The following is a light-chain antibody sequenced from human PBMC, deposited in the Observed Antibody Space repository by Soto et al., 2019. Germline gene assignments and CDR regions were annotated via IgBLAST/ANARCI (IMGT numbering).Light chain of an antibody. Sequence: EVVLTQSPGTLSLSPGERATLSCRASQSVSNNYLAWYQQKPGQSPKLLIFGSTDRATGIPDRFSGSGSGTDFTLSGSRLSPEDFAVYYCHQYGSSPPYTFGQGTKLEIK. J-gene: IGKJ2*01. V-gene: IGKV3-20*01. CDR1: QSVSNNY. CDR3: HQYGSSPPYT. CDR2: GST.